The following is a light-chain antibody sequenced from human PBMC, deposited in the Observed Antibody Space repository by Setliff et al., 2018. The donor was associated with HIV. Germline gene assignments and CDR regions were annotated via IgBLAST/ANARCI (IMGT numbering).Light chain of an antibody. V-gene: IGLV2-14*03. CDR1: TSDIAAFKY. CDR3: SSYTSTDTWV. Sequence: QSVLAQTASVSGAPGQSITIACTGTTSDIAAFKYISWYQQHPGTAPKLIIYEVSNRPSGVSYRFSGSKSGNTASLTISGLQAEDEADYHCSSYTSTDTWVFGGGTKVTVL. J-gene: IGLJ3*02. CDR2: EVS.